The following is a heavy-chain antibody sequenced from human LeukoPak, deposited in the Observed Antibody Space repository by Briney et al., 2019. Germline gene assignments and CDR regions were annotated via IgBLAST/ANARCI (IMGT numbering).Heavy chain of an antibody. CDR1: GFTFSSYG. V-gene: IGHV3-30*03. J-gene: IGHJ2*01. CDR2: ISYDGSNK. D-gene: IGHD6-13*01. Sequence: GGSLRLSCAASGFTFSSYGMHWVRQAPGKGLEWVAVISYDGSNKYYADSVKGRFTISRDNSKNTLYLQMNSLRAEDTAVYYCARAAYSGTWYSRYFDLWGRGTLVTVSS. CDR3: ARAAYSGTWYSRYFDL.